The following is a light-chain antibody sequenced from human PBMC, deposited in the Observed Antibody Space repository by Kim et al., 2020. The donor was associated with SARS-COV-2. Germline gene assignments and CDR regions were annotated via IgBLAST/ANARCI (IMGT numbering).Light chain of an antibody. V-gene: IGKV3-20*01. CDR3: QQYGSSPWT. CDR1: QSVSSNY. J-gene: IGKJ1*01. CDR2: GAS. Sequence: SPGERATLSCTASQSVSSNYLAWYQQIPGQAPRLLIYGASSRATGVPDRLSVSGSGTDFTLTINRVEPEDFAVYYCQQYGSSPWTFGQGTKVDIK.